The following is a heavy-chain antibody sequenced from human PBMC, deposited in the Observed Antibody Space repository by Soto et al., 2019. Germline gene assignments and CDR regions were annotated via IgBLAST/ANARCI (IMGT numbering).Heavy chain of an antibody. V-gene: IGHV4-28*01. Sequence: PSETLSLTCAVSGYSISSSNWWGWIRQPPGKGLEWIGYIYYSGTTYYNPSLKSRVTMSVDTSKYQFSLKLTSVTAVDTAVYYCARREIQGPIDYWGQGTLVTSPQ. D-gene: IGHD1-26*01. CDR2: IYYSGTT. J-gene: IGHJ4*02. CDR3: ARREIQGPIDY. CDR1: GYSISSSNW.